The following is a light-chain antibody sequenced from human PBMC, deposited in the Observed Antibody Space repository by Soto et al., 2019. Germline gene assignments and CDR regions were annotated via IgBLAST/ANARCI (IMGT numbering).Light chain of an antibody. J-gene: IGLJ1*01. V-gene: IGLV2-14*01. Sequence: QSALTQPPSASGSPGQSVTISCTGTSSDVGGYDYVSWYQQHPGKAPKLLIYEVSNRPSGISNRFSASKSDNTASLTISGLQAEDEADYYCSSYTSSSTPYVFGTGTKVTVL. CDR2: EVS. CDR3: SSYTSSSTPYV. CDR1: SSDVGGYDY.